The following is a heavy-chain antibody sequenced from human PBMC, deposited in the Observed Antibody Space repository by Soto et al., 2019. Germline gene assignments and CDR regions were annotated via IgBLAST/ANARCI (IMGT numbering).Heavy chain of an antibody. D-gene: IGHD6-13*01. CDR1: GGSISSYY. CDR3: ARDSLAAAGDYGMDV. CDR2: IYYSGST. Sequence: TSETLSLTCTVSGGSISSYYWSWIRQPPGKGLEWIGYIYYSGSTNYNPSLKSRVTISVDTSKNQFSLKLSSVTAADTAVYYCARDSLAAAGDYGMDVWGQGTTVTVSS. J-gene: IGHJ6*02. V-gene: IGHV4-59*01.